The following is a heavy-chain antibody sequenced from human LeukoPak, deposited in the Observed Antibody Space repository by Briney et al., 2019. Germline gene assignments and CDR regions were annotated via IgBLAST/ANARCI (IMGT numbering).Heavy chain of an antibody. D-gene: IGHD3-9*01. J-gene: IGHJ4*02. Sequence: PGGSLRLSCAASGFTFSNYGMHWVRQAPGKGPEWVAFIRYDGSNKYYADSVKGRFTISRDNSKNTLYLQMNSLRAEDTAVYYCAKPHILRYFDWLPGNWGQGTLVTVSS. CDR3: AKPHILRYFDWLPGN. CDR2: IRYDGSNK. CDR1: GFTFSNYG. V-gene: IGHV3-30*02.